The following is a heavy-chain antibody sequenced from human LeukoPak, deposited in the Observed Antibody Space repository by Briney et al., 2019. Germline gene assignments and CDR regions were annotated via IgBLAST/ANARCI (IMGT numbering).Heavy chain of an antibody. D-gene: IGHD3-3*01. CDR3: ARAYGFLEWLKGAFDI. CDR2: IIPIFGTA. V-gene: IGHV1-69*05. J-gene: IGHJ3*02. Sequence: SVKVSCKASGGTFSSYAISWVRQAPGQGLEWMGRIIPIFGTANYAQKFQGRVTITTDESTSTAYMELSSLRSEDTAVYYCARAYGFLEWLKGAFDIWGQGTMVTVSS. CDR1: GGTFSSYA.